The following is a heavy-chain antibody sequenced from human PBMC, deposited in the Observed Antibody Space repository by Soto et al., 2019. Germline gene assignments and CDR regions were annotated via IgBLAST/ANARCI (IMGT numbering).Heavy chain of an antibody. D-gene: IGHD3-3*01. V-gene: IGHV4-59*01. Sequence: SETLSLTCSVSNVSITSSYWNWTRQSPGKGLEWIGFVYHTGTTKYNPSLKGRVTMSIDTSRNEFSLRLTSVTTADTAFYFCARDFAGRGPFDPWGPGTQVTVSS. J-gene: IGHJ5*01. CDR1: NVSITSSY. CDR3: ARDFAGRGPFDP. CDR2: VYHTGTT.